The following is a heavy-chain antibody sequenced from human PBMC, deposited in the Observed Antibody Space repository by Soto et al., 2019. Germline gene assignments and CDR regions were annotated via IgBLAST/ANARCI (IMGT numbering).Heavy chain of an antibody. Sequence: SLVKVSCKSAGCRNSSDASSWGLKATRQGLEWMGGIIPIFGTANYAQKFQGRVTITADESTSTAYMELSSLRSEDTAVYYCARSFWSGADQQRKFDFWGHRTLVTVSS. CDR2: IIPIFGTA. CDR1: GCRNSSDA. J-gene: IGHJ4*01. D-gene: IGHD3-3*01. V-gene: IGHV1-69*13. CDR3: ARSFWSGADQQRKFDF.